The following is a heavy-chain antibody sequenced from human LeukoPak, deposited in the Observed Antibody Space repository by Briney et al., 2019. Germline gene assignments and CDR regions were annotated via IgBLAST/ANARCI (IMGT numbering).Heavy chain of an antibody. CDR3: AKVKEELQRAYYFDY. CDR1: GFTFSSYA. Sequence: PGGSLRLSCAASGFTFSSYAMSWVRQAPGKGLEWVSAISGSGGSTYYADSVKGRFTISRDNSKNTLYLQLNSLRAEDTAVYYCAKVKEELQRAYYFDYWGQGTLVTVSS. CDR2: ISGSGGST. V-gene: IGHV3-23*01. J-gene: IGHJ4*02. D-gene: IGHD1-7*01.